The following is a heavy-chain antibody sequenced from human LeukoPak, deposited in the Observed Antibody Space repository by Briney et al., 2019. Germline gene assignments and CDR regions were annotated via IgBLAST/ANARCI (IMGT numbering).Heavy chain of an antibody. CDR3: TTDITASSTVTIDY. J-gene: IGHJ4*02. D-gene: IGHD4-17*01. Sequence: GGSLRLSCAASGFTFSNAWMSWVRQAPGKGLEWVGRIKSKTDGGTTDCAAPVKGRFTISRDDSKNTLYLQMNSLKTEDTAVYYCTTDITASSTVTIDYWGQGTLVTVSS. V-gene: IGHV3-15*01. CDR2: IKSKTDGGTT. CDR1: GFTFSNAW.